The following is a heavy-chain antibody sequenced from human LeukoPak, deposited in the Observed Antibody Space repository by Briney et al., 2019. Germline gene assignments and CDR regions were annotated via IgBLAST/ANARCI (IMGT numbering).Heavy chain of an antibody. D-gene: IGHD6-19*01. J-gene: IGHJ4*02. CDR3: AKDSSGRQPSTDFDY. CDR1: GFTFSSYA. V-gene: IGHV3-23*01. Sequence: GGSLRLSCAASGFTFSSYAMSWVLQAPGKGLQWVSAISGSGGSTYYADSVKGRFTISRDNSKNTLYLQMNSLRAEDTAVYYCAKDSSGRQPSTDFDYWGQGTLVTASS. CDR2: ISGSGGST.